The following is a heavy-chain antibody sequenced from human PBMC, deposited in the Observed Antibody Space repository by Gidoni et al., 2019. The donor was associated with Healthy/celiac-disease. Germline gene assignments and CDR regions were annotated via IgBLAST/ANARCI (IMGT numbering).Heavy chain of an antibody. D-gene: IGHD3-3*01. J-gene: IGHJ5*02. CDR2: IWYDGSNK. CDR3: ARGLELRFLDRGGWFDP. V-gene: IGHV3-33*01. Sequence: QVQLVESGGGVVQPGRSLRLSCAASGCTFSSYGMHWVRQAPGKGLEWVAVIWYDGSNKYYADSVKGRFTISRDNSKNTLYLQMNSLRAEDTAVYYCARGLELRFLDRGGWFDPWGQGTLVTVSS. CDR1: GCTFSSYG.